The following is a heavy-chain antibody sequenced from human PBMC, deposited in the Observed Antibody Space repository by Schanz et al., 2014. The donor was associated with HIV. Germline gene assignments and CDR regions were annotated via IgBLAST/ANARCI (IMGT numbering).Heavy chain of an antibody. J-gene: IGHJ4*02. D-gene: IGHD2-2*01. V-gene: IGHV3-33*06. CDR3: AKVGRIYSTTWIDY. Sequence: QVHLVESGGGVVLPGRSLRLSCAASGFTFRDYGMHWVRQAPGKGLEWVGVIWYDGTNKYYADSVKGRFTISRDNSKNTVDLQMNSLRREDTAVYYCAKVGRIYSTTWIDYWGQGTLVTVSS. CDR1: GFTFRDYG. CDR2: IWYDGTNK.